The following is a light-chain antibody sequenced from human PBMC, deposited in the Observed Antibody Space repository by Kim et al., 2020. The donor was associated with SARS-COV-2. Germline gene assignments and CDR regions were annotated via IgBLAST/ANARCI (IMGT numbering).Light chain of an antibody. CDR1: ELGDKY. CDR3: QAWDGNTAV. CDR2: QDN. V-gene: IGLV3-1*01. J-gene: IGLJ3*02. Sequence: SYELTQPPSVSVSTGQTASITCSGDELGDKYACWYQQKPGQSPVLVIYQDNKRPSEIPERFSGSNSGNTATLTISGTQAMDEADYYCQAWDGNTAVFGGGTQLTVL.